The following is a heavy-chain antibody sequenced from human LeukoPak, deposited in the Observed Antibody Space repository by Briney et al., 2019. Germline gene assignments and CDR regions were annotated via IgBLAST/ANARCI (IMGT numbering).Heavy chain of an antibody. Sequence: GGSLRLSCAASGFTFDDYAMHWVRQAPGKGLEWVSGISWNSGNIGYADSVKGRFTISRDNSKNTLYLQMNSLRAEDTAVYYCAKDKSYSGSDYFDYWGQGTLVTVSS. V-gene: IGHV3-9*01. D-gene: IGHD1-26*01. J-gene: IGHJ4*02. CDR3: AKDKSYSGSDYFDY. CDR1: GFTFDDYA. CDR2: ISWNSGNI.